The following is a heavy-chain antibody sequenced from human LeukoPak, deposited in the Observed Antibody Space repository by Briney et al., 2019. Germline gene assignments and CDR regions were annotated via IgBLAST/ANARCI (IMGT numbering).Heavy chain of an antibody. D-gene: IGHD2-2*02. J-gene: IGHJ4*02. Sequence: ASVKVSCKASGYTFTSYGISWVRQAPGQGLEWMGWISAYNGNTNYAQKLQGRVTMTTDTSTSTAYMELRSLRSDDTAVYYCATGYCSSTSCYNFDYWGQGTLVTVSS. CDR1: GYTFTSYG. CDR3: ATGYCSSTSCYNFDY. V-gene: IGHV1-18*01. CDR2: ISAYNGNT.